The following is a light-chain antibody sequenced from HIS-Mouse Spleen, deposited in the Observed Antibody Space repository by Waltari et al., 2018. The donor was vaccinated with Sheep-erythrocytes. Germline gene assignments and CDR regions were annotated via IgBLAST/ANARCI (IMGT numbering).Light chain of an antibody. V-gene: IGLV3-1*01. CDR1: KLGDKY. CDR2: QDT. CDR3: QAWDSSIVV. Sequence: SSELTQPPSVSVSPGQTASITCSGDKLGDKYACWYQQKPGQSPVLVIYQDTKRPSGIPERFSGSNSGNTATLTISGTQAMDEAYYYCQAWDSSIVVFGGGTKLTVL. J-gene: IGLJ2*01.